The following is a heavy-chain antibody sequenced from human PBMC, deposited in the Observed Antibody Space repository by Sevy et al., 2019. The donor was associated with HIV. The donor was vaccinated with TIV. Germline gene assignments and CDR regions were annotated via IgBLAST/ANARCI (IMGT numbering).Heavy chain of an antibody. J-gene: IGHJ4*02. Sequence: ASVKVSCKASGYTFNTYRISWVRQAPGQGLELMGWVSARNGDTNYAQKFQGRVTMITDTSTSTAYMDLRSLRSDDTAIYYCARAYCSGGRCYSLEYWGQGTLVTVSS. CDR3: ARAYCSGGRCYSLEY. CDR2: VSARNGDT. D-gene: IGHD2-15*01. V-gene: IGHV1-18*01. CDR1: GYTFNTYR.